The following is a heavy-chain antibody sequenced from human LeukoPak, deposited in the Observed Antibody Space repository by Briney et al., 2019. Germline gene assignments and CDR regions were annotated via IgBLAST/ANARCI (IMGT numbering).Heavy chain of an antibody. CDR3: AKVLRGLAYYGDYRD. CDR2: ISGSGGST. J-gene: IGHJ4*02. CDR1: GFTFTNYW. D-gene: IGHD4-17*01. Sequence: GGSLRLSCAASGFTFTNYWMTWVRQVPGKGLEWVSSISGSGGSTYYADSVKGRFTISRANSKNTLYMQMNSLRAEDTAVYYCAKVLRGLAYYGDYRDWGQGTLVTVSS. V-gene: IGHV3-23*01.